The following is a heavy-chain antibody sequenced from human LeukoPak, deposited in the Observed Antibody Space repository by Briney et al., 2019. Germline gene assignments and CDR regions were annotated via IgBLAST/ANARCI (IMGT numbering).Heavy chain of an antibody. J-gene: IGHJ5*02. Sequence: PSETLSLTCTVSGGSISSYYWSWVRQPPGKGLEGIGYISSSVSTNYNPSLKRRVTISVDTSKNQFSLKLSSVTAADTAVYYCASLRVAPTNWFDPWGQGTLVTVSS. CDR1: GGSISSYY. D-gene: IGHD2-15*01. CDR3: ASLRVAPTNWFDP. V-gene: IGHV4-59*01. CDR2: ISSSVST.